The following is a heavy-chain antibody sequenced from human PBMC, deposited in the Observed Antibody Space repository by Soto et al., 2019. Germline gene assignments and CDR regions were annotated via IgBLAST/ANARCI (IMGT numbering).Heavy chain of an antibody. CDR3: ARGGCARSSCSCDW. CDR1: GFTFNQYA. V-gene: IGHV3-23*01. CDR2: ISGAGGVT. D-gene: IGHD6-13*01. J-gene: IGHJ4*02. Sequence: ELQVLESGGGLVQSGGSLRLSCAASGFTFNQYAMNWVRKSPGKGLSWVSAISGAGGVTEYADSVQGRFTISRDNSKKTVYLDMNSLRFEDTAIYYCARGGCARSSCSCDWWGQGTLVTVS.